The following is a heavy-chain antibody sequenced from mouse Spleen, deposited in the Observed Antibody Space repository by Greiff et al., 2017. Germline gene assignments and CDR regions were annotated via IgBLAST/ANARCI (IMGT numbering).Heavy chain of an antibody. CDR2: IWSGGST. CDR1: GFSLTSYG. CDR3: ARKRDGDPYWYFDV. Sequence: QVQLKESGPGLVQPSQSLSITCTLSGFSLTSYGVHWVRQSPGKGLEWLGVIWSGGSTDYNAAFISRLSISKDNSKSQVFFKMNSLQADDTAIYYCARKRDGDPYWYFDVWGTGTTVTVSS. J-gene: IGHJ1*03. V-gene: IGHV2-2*01.